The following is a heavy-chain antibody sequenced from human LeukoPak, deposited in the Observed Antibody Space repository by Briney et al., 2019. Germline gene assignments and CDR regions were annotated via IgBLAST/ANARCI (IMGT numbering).Heavy chain of an antibody. D-gene: IGHD3-10*01. J-gene: IGHJ4*02. CDR2: ISSGGTDE. CDR1: GFTFSTYA. V-gene: IGHV3-30*01. CDR3: ARDSTYYYDSGSSGPHYFDN. Sequence: PGGSLRLSCAASGFTFSTYAMHWVRQAPGKGLEWVSLISSGGTDEYYADSVKGRFTISRNNSKNTLYLQLNSLRAEDTVVYYCARDSTYYYDSGSSGPHYFDNWGQGTLVTVSS.